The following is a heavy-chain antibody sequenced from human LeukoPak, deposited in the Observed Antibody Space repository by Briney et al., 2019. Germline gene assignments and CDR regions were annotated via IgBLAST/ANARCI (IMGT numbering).Heavy chain of an antibody. CDR2: IYPGDSDT. J-gene: IGHJ4*02. CDR1: GYSFTKYW. Sequence: GESLKICCKSFGYSFTKYWIAWVRQTPGKGLEWMGIIYPGDSDTRYSPSFEGQVSISADKSISTAYLQWSSLKASDTAMYYCARIGYCSGGSCYGIDYWGQGTLVTVSS. D-gene: IGHD2-15*01. CDR3: ARIGYCSGGSCYGIDY. V-gene: IGHV5-51*01.